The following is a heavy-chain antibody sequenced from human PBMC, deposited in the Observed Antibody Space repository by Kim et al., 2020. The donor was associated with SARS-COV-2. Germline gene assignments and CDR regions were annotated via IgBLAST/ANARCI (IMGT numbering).Heavy chain of an antibody. CDR2: IYYSGST. CDR3: ARDKGGWWAFDI. V-gene: IGHV4-31*03. Sequence: SETLSLTCTVSGGSISSGGYYWSWIRQHPGKGLEWLGYIYYSGSTYYNPSHKSRVTISVDTSKNQFSLKLSSVTAAATAVYYCARDKGGWWAFDIWGQGTMVTVSS. CDR1: GGSISSGGYY. D-gene: IGHD2-15*01. J-gene: IGHJ3*02.